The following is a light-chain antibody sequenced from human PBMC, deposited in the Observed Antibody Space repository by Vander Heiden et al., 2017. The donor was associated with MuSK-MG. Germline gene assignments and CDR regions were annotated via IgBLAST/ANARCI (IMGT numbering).Light chain of an antibody. CDR1: QSISNW. Sequence: DIQMTQSPSTLSAPIGDRITITCRASQSISNWLAWYQQKPGKAPNLLIYKASTLERGVPPRFSGSGSGTEFTLSITNLQPDDFATYYCQQDVNYPVTFGGGTKVDIK. J-gene: IGKJ4*01. V-gene: IGKV1-5*03. CDR3: QQDVNYPVT. CDR2: KAS.